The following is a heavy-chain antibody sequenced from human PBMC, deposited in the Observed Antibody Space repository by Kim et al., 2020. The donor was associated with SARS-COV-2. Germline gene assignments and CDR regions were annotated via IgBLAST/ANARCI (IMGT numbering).Heavy chain of an antibody. J-gene: IGHJ4*02. D-gene: IGHD3-3*01. CDR2: ISGSGGST. V-gene: IGHV3-23*01. CDR1: GFTFSSYA. Sequence: GGSLRLSCAASGFTFSSYAMSWVRQAPGKGLEWVSAISGSGGSTYYADSVKGRFTISRDNSKNTLYLQMNSLRAEDTAVYYCAKGAERITILPCNMDYWGQGTLVTVSS. CDR3: AKGAERITILPCNMDY.